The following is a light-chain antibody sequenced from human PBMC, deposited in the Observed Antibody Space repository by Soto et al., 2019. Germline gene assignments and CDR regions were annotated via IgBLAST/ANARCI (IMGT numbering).Light chain of an antibody. CDR1: XXXVGGYNL. V-gene: IGLV2-23*03. CDR2: EGS. Sequence: QSALTQPASVSGSPGXXITISCTXXXXXVGGYNLVSWYQHHPGDAPKLLIYEGSKRPSGISNRFSGSKSGNTASLTISRLQPEDEAGYYCCSYAGTDTFVVFGGGTKVTV. CDR3: CSYAGTDTFVV. J-gene: IGLJ2*01.